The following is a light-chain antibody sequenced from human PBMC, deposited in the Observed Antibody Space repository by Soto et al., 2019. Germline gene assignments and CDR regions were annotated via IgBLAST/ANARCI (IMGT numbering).Light chain of an antibody. Sequence: EIVLTQSPATLSLSPGERATLSCRASQSVGSNLAWYQQKPGQAPRLLIYDASNRATGIPARFGGSGSGTDFTLTISSLEPEDFAVYYCQQRSSWWTFGQGTKVEIK. V-gene: IGKV3-11*01. CDR3: QQRSSWWT. CDR1: QSVGSN. J-gene: IGKJ1*01. CDR2: DAS.